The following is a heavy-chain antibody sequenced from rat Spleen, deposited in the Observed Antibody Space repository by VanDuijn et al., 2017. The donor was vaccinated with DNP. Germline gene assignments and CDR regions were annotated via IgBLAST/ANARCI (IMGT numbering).Heavy chain of an antibody. J-gene: IGHJ2*01. CDR2: IGYDGAGT. CDR3: ARHVLPLRVWDY. D-gene: IGHD1-4*01. CDR1: GFTFSDYY. Sequence: EVRLVESGGGLVQPGRSLKLSCAASGFTFSDYYMAWVRQPPTKGLEWVAYIGYDGAGTYYGDSVKGRFTISRDNAKSTLYLQMNSLRSEDMATYYCARHVLPLRVWDYWGQGVMVTVSS. V-gene: IGHV5-22*01.